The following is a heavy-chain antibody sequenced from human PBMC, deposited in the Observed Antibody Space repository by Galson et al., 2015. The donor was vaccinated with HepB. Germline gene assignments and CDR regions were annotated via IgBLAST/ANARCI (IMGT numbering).Heavy chain of an antibody. D-gene: IGHD3-22*01. CDR3: ARDEPDYYDSSGYYYGAFDI. CDR2: IYSGGGT. J-gene: IGHJ3*02. Sequence: SLRLSCAASGFTVSSNYMSWVRQAPGKGLEWVSVIYSGGGTYYADSVKGRFTISRDNSKNTLYLQMNSLRAEDTAVYYCARDEPDYYDSSGYYYGAFDIWGQGTMVTVSS. CDR1: GFTVSSNY. V-gene: IGHV3-66*01.